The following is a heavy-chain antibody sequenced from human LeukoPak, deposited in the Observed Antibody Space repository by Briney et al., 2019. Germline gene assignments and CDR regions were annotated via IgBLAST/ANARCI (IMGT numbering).Heavy chain of an antibody. CDR2: ISSSSSYI. Sequence: GGSLRLSCAASGFTFSSYSMNWVRQAPGRGLEWVSSISSSSSYIYYADSVKGRSTVSRDNAKNSLYLQMNSLRAEDTAVYYCARDGPYYYDSSGYSEYWGQGTLVTVSS. D-gene: IGHD3-22*01. CDR1: GFTFSSYS. CDR3: ARDGPYYYDSSGYSEY. J-gene: IGHJ4*02. V-gene: IGHV3-21*01.